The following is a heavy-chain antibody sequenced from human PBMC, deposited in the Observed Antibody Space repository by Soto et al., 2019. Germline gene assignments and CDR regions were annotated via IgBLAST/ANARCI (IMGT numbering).Heavy chain of an antibody. V-gene: IGHV1-46*01. CDR3: ARDHGIITMVRGVPYGMDV. Sequence: ASVKVSCKASGYTFTSYYMHWVRQAPGQGLEWMGIINPSGGSTSYAQRFQGRVTMTRDTSTSTVYMELSSLRSEDTAVYYCARDHGIITMVRGVPYGMDVWGHGTTVTVSS. D-gene: IGHD3-10*01. J-gene: IGHJ6*02. CDR2: INPSGGST. CDR1: GYTFTSYY.